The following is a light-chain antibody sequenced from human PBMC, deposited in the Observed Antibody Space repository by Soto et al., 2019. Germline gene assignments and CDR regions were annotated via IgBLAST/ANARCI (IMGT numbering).Light chain of an antibody. CDR1: SSDVGGYNY. Sequence: QSVLTQPPSASGSPGQSVTISCTGTSSDVGGYNYVSWYQQHSGKAPKLMIYEVTKRPSGVPDRFSGSKSDNTASLTVSGLQAEDEADYYCSSYAGSDAVVFGGGTKLTVL. CDR3: SSYAGSDAVV. CDR2: EVT. V-gene: IGLV2-8*01. J-gene: IGLJ2*01.